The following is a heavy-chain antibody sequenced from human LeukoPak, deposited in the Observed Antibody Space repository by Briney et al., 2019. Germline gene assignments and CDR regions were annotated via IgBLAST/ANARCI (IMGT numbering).Heavy chain of an antibody. CDR1: GFTFSSYS. CDR2: ISSSSSYI. CDR3: AKDNRGGDYFDY. D-gene: IGHD3-16*01. J-gene: IGHJ4*02. Sequence: PGGSLRLSCAASGFTFSSYSMNWVRQAPGKGLEWVSTISSSSSYIYYADSVKGRFTISRDNAKNSLYLQMNSLRAEDTALYYCAKDNRGGDYFDYWGQGTLVTVSS. V-gene: IGHV3-21*04.